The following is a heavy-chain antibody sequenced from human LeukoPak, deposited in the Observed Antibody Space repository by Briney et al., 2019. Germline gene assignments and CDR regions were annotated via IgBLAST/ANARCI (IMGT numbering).Heavy chain of an antibody. V-gene: IGHV3-21*01. Sequence: GGSLRLSCAASGFTFSSYSMNWVRQAPGKGLEWVSSISSSSSYIYYADSVKGRFTISRDNAKNSLYLQMNSLRAEDTAVYYCARDWVLRYFDWLGAKYYFDYWGQGTLVTVSS. D-gene: IGHD3-9*01. CDR1: GFTFSSYS. CDR2: ISSSSSYI. J-gene: IGHJ4*02. CDR3: ARDWVLRYFDWLGAKYYFDY.